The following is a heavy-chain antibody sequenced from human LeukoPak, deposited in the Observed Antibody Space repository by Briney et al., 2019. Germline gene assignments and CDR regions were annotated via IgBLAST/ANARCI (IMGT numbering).Heavy chain of an antibody. CDR2: ISYDGSNK. CDR3: AGDGSGSYHFDY. Sequence: GGSLRLSCAASGFTFSSYAMHWVRQAPGKGLEWVAVISYDGSNKYYADSMKGRFTISRDNSKNTLYLQMNSLRAEDTAVYYCAGDGSGSYHFDYWGQGTLVTVSS. J-gene: IGHJ4*02. CDR1: GFTFSSYA. V-gene: IGHV3-30-3*01. D-gene: IGHD1-26*01.